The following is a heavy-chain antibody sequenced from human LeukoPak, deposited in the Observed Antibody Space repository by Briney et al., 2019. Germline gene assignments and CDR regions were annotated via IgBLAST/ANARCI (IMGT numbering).Heavy chain of an antibody. Sequence: PSKTLSLTCTVSGGSISSYYWSWIRQPPGKGLEWIGYIYHSGSTNYNPSLKSRVTISVDTSKNQFSLKLSSVTAADTAVYYCARSKDFVYSNYSYYYCYYMDVWGKGTTVTVSS. V-gene: IGHV4-59*01. CDR3: ARSKDFVYSNYSYYYCYYMDV. J-gene: IGHJ6*03. D-gene: IGHD4-11*01. CDR2: IYHSGST. CDR1: GGSISSYY.